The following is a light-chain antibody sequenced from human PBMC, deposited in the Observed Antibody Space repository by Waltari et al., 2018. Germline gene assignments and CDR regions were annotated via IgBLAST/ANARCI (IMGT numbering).Light chain of an antibody. CDR1: QNIGSN. J-gene: IGKJ4*01. V-gene: IGKV3-15*01. Sequence: EIVLTQSPATLSVSPGERATLSCRATQNIGSNLAWYQPKPGQAPRLVIYGASTRATDVPARFRGSGSVTEFTLTISSLQSEDFAVYYCLQFTDWPPSLTFGGGTKVQIK. CDR2: GAS. CDR3: LQFTDWPPSLT.